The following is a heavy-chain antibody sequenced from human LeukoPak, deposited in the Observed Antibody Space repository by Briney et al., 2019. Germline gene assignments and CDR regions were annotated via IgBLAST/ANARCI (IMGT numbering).Heavy chain of an antibody. Sequence: GGSLRLSCAASGFTFSSYAMSWVRQAPGKGLEWVSAISGSGGSTYYADSVKGRFTISRDNSKNTLYLQMNGLRAEDTAVYYCAKVGGNRSPAYYFDYWGQGTLVTVSS. V-gene: IGHV3-23*01. CDR1: GFTFSSYA. CDR3: AKVGGNRSPAYYFDY. J-gene: IGHJ4*02. D-gene: IGHD3-16*01. CDR2: ISGSGGST.